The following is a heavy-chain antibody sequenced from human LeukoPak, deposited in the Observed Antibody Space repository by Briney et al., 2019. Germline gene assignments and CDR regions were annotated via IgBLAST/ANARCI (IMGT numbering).Heavy chain of an antibody. CDR1: GFTFSNPY. CDR3: ARFVARFSGHISH. V-gene: IGHV3-11*01. CDR2: ISSSGSST. Sequence: GGSLRLSCAGSGFTFSNPYMSWVRQPPGKGLEWVSYISSSGSSTVYADSVKGRFTISRDNAKNLVYLQLNSLRAEDTAVYYCARFVARFSGHISHWGQGTLVTVSS. D-gene: IGHD2-21*01. J-gene: IGHJ4*02.